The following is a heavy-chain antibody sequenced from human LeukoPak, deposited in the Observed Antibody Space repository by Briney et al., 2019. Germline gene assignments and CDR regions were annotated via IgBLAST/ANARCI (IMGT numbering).Heavy chain of an antibody. CDR2: ITQSGSI. CDR1: GGSFSGYY. V-gene: IGHV4-34*01. CDR3: ARAYSSSWYFNWFDP. J-gene: IGHJ5*02. Sequence: SETLSLTCAVNGGSFSGYYWSWIRQPPGKGLEWIGEITQSGSINSNPSLESRVTISVDTSKNQFSLKLSSVTAADTAVYYCARAYSSSWYFNWFDPWGQGTLVTVSS. D-gene: IGHD6-13*01.